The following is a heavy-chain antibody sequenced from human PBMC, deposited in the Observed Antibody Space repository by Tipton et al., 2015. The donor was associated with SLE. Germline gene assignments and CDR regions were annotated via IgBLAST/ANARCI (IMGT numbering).Heavy chain of an antibody. V-gene: IGHV3-33*01. J-gene: IGHJ5*02. D-gene: IGHD1-26*01. CDR3: ARDRWELLIKWFDP. CDR1: GFTFSRYA. CDR2: IWFDGSNK. Sequence: SLRLSCAASGFTFSRYAMHWVRQAPGKGLEWVAVIWFDGSNKYYGDSVQGRFTISRDNSKNSVYLEMNSLRVEDTAVYYCARDRWELLIKWFDPWGQGTLVTVSS.